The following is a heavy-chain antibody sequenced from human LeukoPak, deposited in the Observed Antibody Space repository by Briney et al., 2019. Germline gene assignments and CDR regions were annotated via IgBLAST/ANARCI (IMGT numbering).Heavy chain of an antibody. CDR1: GFTFNNYA. CDR2: ISANGVGT. J-gene: IGHJ4*02. CDR3: ASEYCSSTSCYFDF. D-gene: IGHD2-2*01. Sequence: GGSLRLSCAASGFTFNNYAMSWVRQAPGKGLEWVSSISANGVGTYYADSVKGRFTISRDNFKNTLYLQMNSLRAEGTAVYYCASEYCSSTSCYFDFWSQGTLVTVSS. V-gene: IGHV3-23*01.